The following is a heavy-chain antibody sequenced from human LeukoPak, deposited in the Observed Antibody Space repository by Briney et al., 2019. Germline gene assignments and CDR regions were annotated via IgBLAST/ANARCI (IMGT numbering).Heavy chain of an antibody. CDR1: GFTFSNYD. CDR3: AKGVGSTWLSSLSQVTMDV. J-gene: IGHJ6*04. V-gene: IGHV3-30*02. Sequence: GGSLRLSCAASGFTFSNYDMHWVRQAPGKGLEWVAFIRYDGNNKYYADSVKGRFTFSRDNSKNTLYLQMDSLRRKDTAVYYCAKGVGSTWLSSLSQVTMDVWGKGTTVTVSS. CDR2: IRYDGNNK. D-gene: IGHD3-9*01.